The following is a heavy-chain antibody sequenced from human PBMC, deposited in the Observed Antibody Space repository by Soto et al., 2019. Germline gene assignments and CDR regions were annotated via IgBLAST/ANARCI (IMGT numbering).Heavy chain of an antibody. CDR3: ARERQLLYSSSSPLDY. Sequence: QVQLVQSGAEVKKPGSSVKVSCKASGGTFSSYAISWVRQAPGQGLEWMGGIIPIFGTANYAQKFQGRVTITADESTSTGYMERSSLRSEDTGVYYCARERQLLYSSSSPLDYWGQGTLVTVSS. V-gene: IGHV1-69*01. CDR2: IIPIFGTA. J-gene: IGHJ4*02. CDR1: GGTFSSYA. D-gene: IGHD6-6*01.